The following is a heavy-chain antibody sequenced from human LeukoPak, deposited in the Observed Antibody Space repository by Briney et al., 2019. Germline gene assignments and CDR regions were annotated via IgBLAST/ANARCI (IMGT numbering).Heavy chain of an antibody. CDR2: INANNGDT. D-gene: IGHD3-10*01. CDR3: ARVMVRGVMNVGY. Sequence: ASVKVSCKASGFTFTGYYLHWVRQAPGQGLEWMGWINANNGDTNYAQEFRGWVTMTRDTSLSTVYVEVSRLRSEDTAVYYCARVMVRGVMNVGYWGQGTLVTVSS. J-gene: IGHJ4*02. V-gene: IGHV1-2*04. CDR1: GFTFTGYY.